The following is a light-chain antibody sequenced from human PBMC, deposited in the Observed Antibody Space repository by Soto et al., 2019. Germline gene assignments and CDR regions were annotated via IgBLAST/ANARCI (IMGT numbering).Light chain of an antibody. CDR1: QSVRSK. Sequence: EIVMTQSPGTLSVSPGERATLSCRASQSVRSKLAWYQQQPGQAPRLLIYDASTRANGIPARFSGSGSGTEFTLTISSLQSEDFAVYYCQQYNNWPPITFGQGTRLEIK. J-gene: IGKJ5*01. CDR2: DAS. CDR3: QQYNNWPPIT. V-gene: IGKV3-15*01.